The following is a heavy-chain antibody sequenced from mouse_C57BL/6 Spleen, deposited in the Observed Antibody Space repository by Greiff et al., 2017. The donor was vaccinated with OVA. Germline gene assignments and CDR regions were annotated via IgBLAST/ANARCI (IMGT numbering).Heavy chain of an antibody. Sequence: QVHVKQPGAELVKPGASVKLSCKASGYTFTSYWMHWVKQRPGQGLEWIGMIHPNSGSTNYNEKFKSKATLTVDKSSSTAYMQLSSLTSEDSAVYYCARYSNYYAMDYWGQGTSVTVSS. J-gene: IGHJ4*01. CDR1: GYTFTSYW. CDR3: ARYSNYYAMDY. V-gene: IGHV1-64*01. CDR2: IHPNSGST. D-gene: IGHD2-5*01.